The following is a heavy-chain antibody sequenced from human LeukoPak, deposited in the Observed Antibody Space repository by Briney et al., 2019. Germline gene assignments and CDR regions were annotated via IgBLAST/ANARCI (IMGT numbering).Heavy chain of an antibody. J-gene: IGHJ4*02. D-gene: IGHD3-16*01. V-gene: IGHV1-18*01. CDR2: ISAYNGNT. Sequence: GASVKVSCKASGYTFTSYGISWVRQAPGQGLEWMGWISAYNGNTNYAQKLQGRVTMTTDTSTSTAYMELRSLRSDDTAVYYCARDMITFGGVDPRVFDYWGQGTLVTVSS. CDR3: ARDMITFGGVDPRVFDY. CDR1: GYTFTSYG.